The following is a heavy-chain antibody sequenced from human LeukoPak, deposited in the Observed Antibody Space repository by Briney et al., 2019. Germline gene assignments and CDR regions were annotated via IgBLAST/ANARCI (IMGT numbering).Heavy chain of an antibody. CDR2: ISWNSGSI. Sequence: GRSLRLSCAASGFTFDDYAMHWVRQAPGKGLEWVSGISWNSGSIGYADSVKGRFTISRDNAKNSLYLQMNSLRAEDTALYYCAKDSSIVASGPPDYWGQGTLVTVSS. CDR1: GFTFDDYA. D-gene: IGHD5-12*01. J-gene: IGHJ4*02. V-gene: IGHV3-9*01. CDR3: AKDSSIVASGPPDY.